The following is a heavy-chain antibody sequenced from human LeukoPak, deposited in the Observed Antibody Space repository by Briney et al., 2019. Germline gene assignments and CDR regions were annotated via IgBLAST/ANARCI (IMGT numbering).Heavy chain of an antibody. CDR1: GFTFDDYG. CDR3: ARGRAAPVLLWFGKFQYYFDY. CDR2: INWNGGST. D-gene: IGHD3-10*01. J-gene: IGHJ4*02. V-gene: IGHV3-20*04. Sequence: GGSMRLSCAASGFTFDDYGMSWVRQAPGKGLEWVSGINWNGGSTGYADSVKGRFTISRDNAKNSLYLQMNSLRAEDTALYYCARGRAAPVLLWFGKFQYYFDYWGQGTLVTVSS.